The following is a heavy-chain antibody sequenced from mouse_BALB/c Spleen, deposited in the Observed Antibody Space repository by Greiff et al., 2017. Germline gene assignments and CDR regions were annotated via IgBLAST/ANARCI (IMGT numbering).Heavy chain of an antibody. D-gene: IGHD2-1*01. V-gene: IGHV5-6-3*01. CDR1: GFTFSSYA. Sequence: EVQLVESGGGLVKPGGSLKLSCAASGFTFSSYAMSWVRQTPEKRLEWVASINSNGGSTYYPDSVKGRFTISRDNAKNTLYLQMSSLKSEDTAMYYCARRDGNSWFAYWGQGTLVTVSA. CDR2: INSNGGST. CDR3: ARRDGNSWFAY. J-gene: IGHJ3*01.